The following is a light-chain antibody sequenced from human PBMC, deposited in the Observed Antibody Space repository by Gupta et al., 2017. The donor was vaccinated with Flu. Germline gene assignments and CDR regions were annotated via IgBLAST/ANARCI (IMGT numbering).Light chain of an antibody. Sequence: QSVLTQPPSMSATPGQRVTISCSGGSSNIGSHPVNWFQQITGAAPKLLMYVNYQRASGVPDRFSGSKSGTSASLAFSDPQSEDEADYYCATWDDSLDGWAFGGGTRLTVL. CDR3: ATWDDSLDGWA. CDR1: SSNIGSHP. J-gene: IGLJ2*01. CDR2: VNY. V-gene: IGLV1-44*01.